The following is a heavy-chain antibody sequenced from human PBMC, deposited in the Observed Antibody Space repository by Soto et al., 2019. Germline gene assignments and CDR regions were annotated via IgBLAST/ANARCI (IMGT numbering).Heavy chain of an antibody. D-gene: IGHD3-9*01. J-gene: IGHJ6*02. CDR2: IDWDDDK. Sequence: ESGPTLVNPTQTLTLTCTFSGFSLSTSGMCVSWIRQPPGKALEWLALIDWDDDKYYSTSLKTRLTISKDTSKNQVVLTMTNMDPVDTATYYCARIGYDILTGLTPHYGMDVWGQGTTVTVSS. CDR1: GFSLSTSGMC. CDR3: ARIGYDILTGLTPHYGMDV. V-gene: IGHV2-70*01.